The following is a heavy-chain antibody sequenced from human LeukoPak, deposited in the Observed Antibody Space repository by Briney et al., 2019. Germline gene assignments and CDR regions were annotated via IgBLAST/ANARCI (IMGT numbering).Heavy chain of an antibody. D-gene: IGHD3-22*01. CDR1: GFIVSRHY. J-gene: IGHJ5*01. V-gene: IGHV3-53*01. CDR2: IYADGTT. CDR3: ARGGTQGWLFYDS. Sequence: GGSLRLSCVASGFIVSRHYMSWVRLAPGKGLEWVSVIYADGTTYYADSMAGRFTFSRDNSKNTLYLQMDSLRTEDTAVYYCARGGTQGWLFYDSWGQGTLVTVSS.